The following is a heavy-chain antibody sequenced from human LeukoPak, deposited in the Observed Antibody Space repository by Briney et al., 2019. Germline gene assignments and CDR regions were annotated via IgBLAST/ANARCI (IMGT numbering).Heavy chain of an antibody. CDR3: ARGPYKYDSSGCFDY. Sequence: SETLSLTCTVSGDSISRGDYYWSWIRQPAGKGLEWIGRIYTSGSTNYNPSLKSRVTTSVDTSKNQFSLKLSSVTAADTAVYYCARGPYKYDSSGCFDYWGQGTLVTVSS. D-gene: IGHD3-22*01. J-gene: IGHJ4*02. V-gene: IGHV4-61*02. CDR2: IYTSGST. CDR1: GDSISRGDYY.